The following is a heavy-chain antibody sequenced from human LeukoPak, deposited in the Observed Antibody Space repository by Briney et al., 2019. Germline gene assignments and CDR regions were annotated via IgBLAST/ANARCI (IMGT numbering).Heavy chain of an antibody. J-gene: IGHJ4*02. CDR2: IYDDNT. V-gene: IGHV3-23*01. Sequence: VGSLRLSCAASGFTVSAYAMAWVRQAPGKGLEWVSTIYDDNTYYADSVKGRFAISTDNSKNTLYLQMNSLRVEDTAVYFCAARKVRGVWFYLDYWGQGTLVTVSS. CDR1: GFTVSAYA. D-gene: IGHD3-10*01. CDR3: AARKVRGVWFYLDY.